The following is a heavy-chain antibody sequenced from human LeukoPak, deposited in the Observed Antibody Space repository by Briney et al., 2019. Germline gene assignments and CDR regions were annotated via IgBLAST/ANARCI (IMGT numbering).Heavy chain of an antibody. CDR3: ARVGRMATTEFDY. J-gene: IGHJ4*02. Sequence: GASVKVSCKASGYTFTSYDINWVRQATGQGLEWMGWMNPNSGNTGYAQKFQGRVTITRNTSISTAYMELSSLRSEDTAVYYCARVGRMATTEFDYWGQGTLVTVSS. D-gene: IGHD5-24*01. CDR1: GYTFTSYD. CDR2: MNPNSGNT. V-gene: IGHV1-8*03.